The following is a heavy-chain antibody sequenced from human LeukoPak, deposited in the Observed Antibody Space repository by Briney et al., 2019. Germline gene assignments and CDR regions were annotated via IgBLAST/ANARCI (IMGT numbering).Heavy chain of an antibody. J-gene: IGHJ4*02. D-gene: IGHD6-19*01. CDR3: ARAVADFDY. V-gene: IGHV1-46*01. Sequence: GASVKVSCKASGYTFTSYYMHWVRQAPGQGSEWMGVINPDGGSTSYAQKFQGRVTMTRDTSTSTVYMELSTLRSEDTAVYYCARAVADFDYWGQGTLVTVSS. CDR1: GYTFTSYY. CDR2: INPDGGST.